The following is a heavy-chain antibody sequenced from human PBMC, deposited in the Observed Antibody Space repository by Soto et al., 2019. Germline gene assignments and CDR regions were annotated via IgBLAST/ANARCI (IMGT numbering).Heavy chain of an antibody. Sequence: GGSLRLSCAASWFTVSSNYMSWVRQAPGKGLEWVSSISSGSSDTWYADSVKGRFIISRDNAQNSLFLQMNTLRPEDTAMYYCARVAYWGPGTQVTVSS. CDR1: WFTVSSNY. CDR3: ARVAY. CDR2: ISSGSSDT. V-gene: IGHV3-21*01. J-gene: IGHJ4*02.